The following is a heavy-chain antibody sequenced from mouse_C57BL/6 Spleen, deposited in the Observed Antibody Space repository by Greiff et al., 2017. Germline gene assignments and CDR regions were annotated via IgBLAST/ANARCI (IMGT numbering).Heavy chain of an antibody. V-gene: IGHV1-78*01. Sequence: VQLQQSDAELVKPGASVKISCKVSGYTFTDHTIHWMKQRPEQGLEWIGYIYPRDGSTKYNEKFKGKATLTADKSSSTAYMQLNSLTSEDSAVYFCARPSDYYGSSPYYFDYWGQGTTLTVSS. CDR3: ARPSDYYGSSPYYFDY. J-gene: IGHJ2*01. CDR2: IYPRDGST. D-gene: IGHD1-1*01. CDR1: GYTFTDHT.